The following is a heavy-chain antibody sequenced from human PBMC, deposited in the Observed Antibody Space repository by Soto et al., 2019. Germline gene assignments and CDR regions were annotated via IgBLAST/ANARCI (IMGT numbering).Heavy chain of an antibody. CDR3: ASDMSTS. CDR2: MNPNTGNT. CDR1: GYTFTSHD. J-gene: IGHJ5*02. Sequence: QVQLVQSGAEEKKPGASVKVSCKASGYTFTSHDINWMRQATGQGLEWMGWMNPNTGNTIYPQKFQGRVTMTRDTSISTAYMELTNLSSDYTAIYYCASDMSTSWGQGTLVTVSS. V-gene: IGHV1-8*01. D-gene: IGHD3-16*01.